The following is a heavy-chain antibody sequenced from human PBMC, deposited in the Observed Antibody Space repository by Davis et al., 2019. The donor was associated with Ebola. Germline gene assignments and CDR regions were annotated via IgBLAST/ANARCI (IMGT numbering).Heavy chain of an antibody. D-gene: IGHD5-24*01. CDR2: IIPIFGTA. Sequence: SVKVSCKASGGTFSSYAISWVRQAPGQGLEWMGGIIPIFGTANYAQKFQGRVTITADESTSTVYMELSSLRSEDTAVYCCAKMATYEAGYFDYWGQGTLVTVSS. CDR1: GGTFSSYA. J-gene: IGHJ4*02. V-gene: IGHV1-69*13. CDR3: AKMATYEAGYFDY.